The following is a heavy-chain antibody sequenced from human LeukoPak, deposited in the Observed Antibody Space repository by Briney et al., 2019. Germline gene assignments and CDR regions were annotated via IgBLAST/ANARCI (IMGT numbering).Heavy chain of an antibody. CDR3: AKDLGRYRNNYFDY. V-gene: IGHV3-23*01. CDR1: GFTFSSYA. J-gene: IGHJ4*02. Sequence: GGSLRLSCVSSGFTFSSYAMSWVREAPEKGLEWVSTISGSGGGTYYADSVKGRFTISRDDSKNTLYLQMNSLRAEDTAVYYCAKDLGRYRNNYFDYWGQGSPVIVSS. D-gene: IGHD1-26*01. CDR2: ISGSGGGT.